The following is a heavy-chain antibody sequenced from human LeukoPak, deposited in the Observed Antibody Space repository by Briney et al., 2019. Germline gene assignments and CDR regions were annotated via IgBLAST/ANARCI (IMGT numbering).Heavy chain of an antibody. CDR2: ISYDGSNK. J-gene: IGHJ4*02. Sequence: QPGGSLRLSCAAPGFTFSSYGMDWVRQAPGKGLEWVAVISYDGSNKYYADSVKGRFTISRDNSKNTLYLQMNSLRAEDTAVYYCAKSPFWGQGTLVTVSS. CDR3: AKSPF. V-gene: IGHV3-30*18. CDR1: GFTFSSYG.